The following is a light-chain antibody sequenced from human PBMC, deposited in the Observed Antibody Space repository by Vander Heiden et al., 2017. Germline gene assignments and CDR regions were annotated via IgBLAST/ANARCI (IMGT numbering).Light chain of an antibody. CDR1: NIGSKS. J-gene: IGLJ3*02. Sequence: SYVLTQPPSVSVAPGQTARITCGGNNIGSKSVHWYQQKPGQAPVLVVSADSGRPSGIPARFSGSNSGNTATLTISRVEAGEEADYYCQVWDSSSDHRVFGGGTKLTVL. CDR2: ADS. V-gene: IGLV3-21*02. CDR3: QVWDSSSDHRV.